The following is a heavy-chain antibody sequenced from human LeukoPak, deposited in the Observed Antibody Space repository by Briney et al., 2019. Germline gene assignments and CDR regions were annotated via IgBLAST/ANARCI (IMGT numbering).Heavy chain of an antibody. V-gene: IGHV3-30-3*01. CDR3: ARRYDGFDY. CDR1: GFTFSSYA. D-gene: IGHD3-3*01. CDR2: ISYDGSNK. J-gene: IGHJ4*02. Sequence: GGSLRLSCAASGFTFSSYAVHWVRQAPGRGLEWVAVISYDGSNKYYADSVKGRFSISRDNSKNTLYLQMNSLRAEDTAVYYCARRYDGFDYWGQGTLVTVSS.